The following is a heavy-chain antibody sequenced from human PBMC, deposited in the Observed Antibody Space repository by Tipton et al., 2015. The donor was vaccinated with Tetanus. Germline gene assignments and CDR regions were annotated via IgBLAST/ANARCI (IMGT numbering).Heavy chain of an antibody. CDR2: ISYDGNHK. V-gene: IGHV3-30*18. J-gene: IGHJ4*02. Sequence: SLRLSCTASGFTFSSYWMSWVRQTPGKGLEWVAGISYDGNHKYYKDSVKGRFTISRDNSKNTLYLQMNSLRAADTAIYYCAKAKPVITLAFFDYWGQGTLVTVSS. CDR3: AKAKPVITLAFFDY. CDR1: GFTFSSYW. D-gene: IGHD3-16*01.